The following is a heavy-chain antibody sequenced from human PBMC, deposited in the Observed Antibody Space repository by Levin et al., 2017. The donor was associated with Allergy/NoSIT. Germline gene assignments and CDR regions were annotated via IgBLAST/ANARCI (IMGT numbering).Heavy chain of an antibody. J-gene: IGHJ2*01. CDR2: IYSGGST. D-gene: IGHD3-22*01. V-gene: IGHV3-53*01. CDR3: ARDQGGDSSGYYPYWYFDL. Sequence: ETLSLTCAASGFTVSSNYMSWVRQAPGKGLEWVSVIYSGGSTYYADSVKGRFTISRDNSKNTLYLQMNSLRAEDTAVYYCARDQGGDSSGYYPYWYFDLWGRGTLVTVSS. CDR1: GFTVSSNY.